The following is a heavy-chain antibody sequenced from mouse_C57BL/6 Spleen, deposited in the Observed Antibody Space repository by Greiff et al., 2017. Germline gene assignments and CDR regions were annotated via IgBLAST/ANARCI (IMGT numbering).Heavy chain of an antibody. Sequence: EVQLVEPGEGLVKPGGSLKLSCAASGFTFSSYAMSWVPQTPEKRLEWVAYISSGGDYIYYSDTLKGRFTISRDNASNTLYLQMSSLKSEATAMYYCKRGSSYAMDYWGQGTSVTVSS. J-gene: IGHJ4*01. CDR2: ISSGGDYI. CDR3: KRGSSYAMDY. V-gene: IGHV5-9-1*02. CDR1: GFTFSSYA. D-gene: IGHD1-1*01.